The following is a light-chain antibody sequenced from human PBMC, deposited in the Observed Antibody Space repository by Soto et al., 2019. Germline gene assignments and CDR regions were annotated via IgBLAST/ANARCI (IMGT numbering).Light chain of an antibody. CDR1: QSISIW. CDR3: QQYNTYST. J-gene: IGKJ1*01. CDR2: RAS. V-gene: IGKV1-5*03. Sequence: DIQMTQSPSTLSASVGDRVTITCRASQSISIWLAWYQQKPGKAPTLLIYRASSLEIGVPSRFSGSGSGTEFTLTISSLQPDDFATYYCQQYNTYSTFGQGTKVDIK.